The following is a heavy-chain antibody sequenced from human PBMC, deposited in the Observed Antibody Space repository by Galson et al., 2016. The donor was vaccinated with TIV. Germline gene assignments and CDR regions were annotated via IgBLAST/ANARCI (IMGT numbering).Heavy chain of an antibody. V-gene: IGHV3-30*18. CDR2: ISNDGTDT. D-gene: IGHD2-21*01. CDR3: AKGSPGRVNAPDY. CDR1: GFSFSSFG. J-gene: IGHJ4*02. Sequence: SLRLSCAAAGFSFSSFGMPWVRQAPGQGLEWVAVISNDGTDTYFSDSVKGRFTISRDNSKDMLYLQMSSLRAEDTAVYYCAKGSPGRVNAPDYWGQGTLVTVSS.